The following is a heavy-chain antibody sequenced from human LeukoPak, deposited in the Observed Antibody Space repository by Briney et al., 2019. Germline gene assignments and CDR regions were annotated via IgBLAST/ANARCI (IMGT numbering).Heavy chain of an antibody. CDR1: GFTFSSYA. J-gene: IGHJ5*01. D-gene: IGHD6-13*01. V-gene: IGHV3-23*01. CDR3: ARESPVAATGRSWFDS. CDR2: ITGGGSTT. Sequence: GGSLRLSCAASGFTFSSYAMSWVRQAPGKGLEWVSTITGGGSTTYYADSVKGRFTISRDNSKNTLYLQVNSLRAEDTALYYCARESPVAATGRSWFDSWGQGTLVTVSS.